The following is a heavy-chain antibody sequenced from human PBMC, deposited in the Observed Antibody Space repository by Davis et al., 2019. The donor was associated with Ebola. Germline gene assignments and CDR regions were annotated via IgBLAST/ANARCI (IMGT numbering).Heavy chain of an antibody. CDR2: IIPIFGTA. CDR3: ARGVHDYSNYRYYYYGMDV. CDR1: GYTFSSFA. V-gene: IGHV1-69*13. D-gene: IGHD4-11*01. J-gene: IGHJ6*02. Sequence: AASVKVSCKASGYTFSSFAITWVREAPGQGLEWMGGIIPIFGTANYAQKFQGRVTITADESTSTAYMELSSLRSEDTAVYYCARGVHDYSNYRYYYYGMDVWGQGTTVTVSS.